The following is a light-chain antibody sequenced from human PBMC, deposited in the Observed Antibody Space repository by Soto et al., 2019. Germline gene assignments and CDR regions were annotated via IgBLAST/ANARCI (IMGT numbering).Light chain of an antibody. CDR2: EVN. J-gene: IGLJ1*01. Sequence: ALTHPPSASVSRGQSVTISCTGTSSDVGGYNYVSWYQHHPGNAPKLMIYEVNKRTSGVPDRFSGSKSGNTASLTVSGLQAEDEADYYCSSYAGSNTPYVFGTGTKVTVL. CDR3: SSYAGSNTPYV. V-gene: IGLV2-8*01. CDR1: SSDVGGYNY.